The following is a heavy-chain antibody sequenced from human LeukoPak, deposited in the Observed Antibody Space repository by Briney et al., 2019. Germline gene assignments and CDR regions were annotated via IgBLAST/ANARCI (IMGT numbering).Heavy chain of an antibody. CDR1: GGSISSGSYY. CDR3: AREKQWLEIFDY. V-gene: IGHV4-61*02. CDR2: VYTSGST. D-gene: IGHD6-19*01. J-gene: IGHJ4*02. Sequence: SQTLSLTCTVSGGSISSGSYYWSWIRQPAGKGLEWIGRVYTSGSTNYNPSLTSRVTISVDTSKNQFSLKLSSVTAADTAVYYCAREKQWLEIFDYWGQGTLVTVSS.